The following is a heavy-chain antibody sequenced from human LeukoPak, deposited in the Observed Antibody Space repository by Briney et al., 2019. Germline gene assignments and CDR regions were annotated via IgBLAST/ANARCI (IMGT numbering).Heavy chain of an antibody. D-gene: IGHD2-21*02. CDR2: ISSSSSTI. CDR1: GFTFSIYS. J-gene: IGHJ4*02. Sequence: GGSLRLSCAASGFTFSIYSMNWVRQAPGKGLEWVSYISSSSSTILYADSVKGRFTISRDNAKNSLYLQMNSLRAEDTGVYYCTTDGYVEVTGMPFDYWGQGTLVSVSS. V-gene: IGHV3-48*01. CDR3: TTDGYVEVTGMPFDY.